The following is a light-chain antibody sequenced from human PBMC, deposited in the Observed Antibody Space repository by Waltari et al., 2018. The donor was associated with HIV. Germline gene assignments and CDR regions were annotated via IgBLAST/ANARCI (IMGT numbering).Light chain of an antibody. Sequence: QSVLTQPPSVSGAPGQRVTISCTGSGPNIGAGFDVHWYQQLPGTAHKLLILGNRKRRSGVPDRFAGSRSGTSASLAITGLHPEDDADYYCQSYDSSLSGWVFGGGTKLTVL. V-gene: IGLV1-40*01. CDR1: GPNIGAGFD. CDR2: GNR. J-gene: IGLJ3*02. CDR3: QSYDSSLSGWV.